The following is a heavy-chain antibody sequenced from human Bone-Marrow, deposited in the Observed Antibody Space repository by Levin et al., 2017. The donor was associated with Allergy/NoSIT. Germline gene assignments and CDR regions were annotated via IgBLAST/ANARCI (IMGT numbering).Heavy chain of an antibody. Sequence: GASVKVSCTPSGGTFSTDAISWVRQAPGQRLEYMGTIDAYGTVYYAQKFQGRVTITADESTTTAYLQLISLRSEDTAVYYCARQAPLGYNFGWGWFDPWGQGTLITVSS. CDR2: IDAYGTV. D-gene: IGHD5-18*01. CDR3: ARQAPLGYNFGWGWFDP. V-gene: IGHV1-69*11. J-gene: IGHJ5*02. CDR1: GGTFSTDA.